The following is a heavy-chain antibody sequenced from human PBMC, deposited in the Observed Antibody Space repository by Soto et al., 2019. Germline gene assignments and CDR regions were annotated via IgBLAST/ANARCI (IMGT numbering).Heavy chain of an antibody. V-gene: IGHV3-9*01. CDR2: ISWNSGSI. Sequence: EVQLVESGGGLVQPGRSLRLSCAASGFTFDDYAMHWVRQAPGKGLEWVSGISWNSGSIGYADSVKGRFTISRDNAKNSLYLQMNSLRAEDTALYYCAKDGDIVATRYYFDYWGQGTLVIVSS. CDR1: GFTFDDYA. CDR3: AKDGDIVATRYYFDY. D-gene: IGHD5-12*01. J-gene: IGHJ4*02.